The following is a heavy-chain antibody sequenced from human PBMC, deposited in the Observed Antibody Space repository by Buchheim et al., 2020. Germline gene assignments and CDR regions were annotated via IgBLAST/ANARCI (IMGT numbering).Heavy chain of an antibody. V-gene: IGHV1-2*02. D-gene: IGHD1-26*01. Sequence: QVQLVQSGAEVKKPGASVKVSCKASGYTFTGYSIHWVRQAPGQGLEWMGWIYPNSGGTSYAQNFQGRVTMTRDTSLSTAYMELSRLRSDDTAVYDCARDLHHILGVTCPDYWGQGTL. CDR3: ARDLHHILGVTCPDY. CDR1: GYTFTGYS. J-gene: IGHJ4*02. CDR2: IYPNSGGT.